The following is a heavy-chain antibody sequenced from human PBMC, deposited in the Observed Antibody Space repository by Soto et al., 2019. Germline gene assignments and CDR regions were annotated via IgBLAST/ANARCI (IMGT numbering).Heavy chain of an antibody. J-gene: IGHJ6*02. CDR2: ISYDGSNK. CDR3: AKYSSGWYPIGFRQNYYYYGMDV. CDR1: GFTFSSYG. Sequence: QVQLVESGGGVVQPGRSLRLSCAASGFTFSSYGMHWVRQAPGKGLEWVAVISYDGSNKYYADSVKGRFTISRDNSKNTLYLQMNSLRAEDTAVYYCAKYSSGWYPIGFRQNYYYYGMDVWGQGTTVTVSS. V-gene: IGHV3-30*18. D-gene: IGHD6-19*01.